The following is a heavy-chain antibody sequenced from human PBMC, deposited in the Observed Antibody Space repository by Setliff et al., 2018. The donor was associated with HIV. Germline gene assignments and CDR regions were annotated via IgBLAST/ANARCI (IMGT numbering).Heavy chain of an antibody. CDR2: IDDSGSI. CDR1: TESLTRYD. J-gene: IGHJ5*02. V-gene: IGHV4-34*01. D-gene: IGHD3-10*01. Sequence: SETLSLTCAVYTESLTRYDWAWIRQSPEKGLEWIGEIDDSGSIIYNPSLQSRVTMPVGTSKNQFSLKVRSLTAADTGLYYCARVKSIKTTLVRLWPRFDLRGQGTQVTVSS. CDR3: ARVKSIKTTLVRLWPRFDL.